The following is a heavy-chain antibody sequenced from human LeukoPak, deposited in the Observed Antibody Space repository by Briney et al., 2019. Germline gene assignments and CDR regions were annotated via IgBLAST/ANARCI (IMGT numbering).Heavy chain of an antibody. V-gene: IGHV3-74*01. Sequence: PGGSLRLSCVASGFTFSSKWMHWVRQAPGKGLVWVSTIKPDGSSTTYADSVKGRFTISRDNAKNTLNLQMNSLRAEDTAVYYCESTIRAAATYWGQGILVTVSS. J-gene: IGHJ4*02. CDR3: ESTIRAAATY. D-gene: IGHD2-2*01. CDR2: IKPDGSST. CDR1: GFTFSSKW.